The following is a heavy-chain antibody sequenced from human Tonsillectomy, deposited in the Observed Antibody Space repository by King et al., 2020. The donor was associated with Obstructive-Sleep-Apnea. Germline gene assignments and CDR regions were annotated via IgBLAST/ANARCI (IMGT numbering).Heavy chain of an antibody. CDR1: GGSISSYY. CDR2: IYYSGST. D-gene: IGHD3-22*01. J-gene: IGHJ4*02. Sequence: QLQESGPGLVKPSETLSLTCTVSGGSISSYYWSWIRQPPGKGLEWSGYIYYSGSTTYNPSLKSRVTISVDTSKNQFSLKLSSVTAADTAVYYCARVKFEDSSGYYYFDYWGQGTLVTVSS. V-gene: IGHV4-59*01. CDR3: ARVKFEDSSGYYYFDY.